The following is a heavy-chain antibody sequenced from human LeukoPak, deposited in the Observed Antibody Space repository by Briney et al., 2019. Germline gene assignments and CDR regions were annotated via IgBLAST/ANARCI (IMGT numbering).Heavy chain of an antibody. J-gene: IGHJ4*02. Sequence: SETLSLTCAVSGGSINTYYWSWIRQPPGKGLEWIGYIYYGGSTYSNPSLKGRVTISSDTSKNQFSLKLTSVTAADTAVYYCARSSVSGTYSGGYWGQGILVSVSS. V-gene: IGHV4-59*08. CDR3: ARSSVSGTYSGGY. D-gene: IGHD3-10*01. CDR2: IYYGGST. CDR1: GGSINTYY.